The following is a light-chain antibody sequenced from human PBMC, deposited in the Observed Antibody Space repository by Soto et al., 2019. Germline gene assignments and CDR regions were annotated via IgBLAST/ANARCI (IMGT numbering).Light chain of an antibody. Sequence: DIQMTQSPSSLSASVGDRVTITCRTSQSINSYLNWYQQKPRKAPKLLIFAAASLQSGAPSRFSGSGTGTEFTLTISSMQPEDFATYFYQQSLSTTCTFGPGTKVDIK. CDR2: AAA. J-gene: IGKJ3*01. CDR1: QSINSY. V-gene: IGKV1-39*01. CDR3: QQSLSTTCT.